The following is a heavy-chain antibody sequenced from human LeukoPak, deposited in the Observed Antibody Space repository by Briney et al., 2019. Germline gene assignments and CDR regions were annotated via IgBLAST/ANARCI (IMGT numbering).Heavy chain of an antibody. CDR3: ARGSGAYSGSYYAWFDP. J-gene: IGHJ5*02. CDR2: INPYNGNT. CDR1: GYTFTSYG. Sequence: GASVKVSCKAPGYTFTSYGFSWVRQAPGQGLEWMGCINPYNGNTNYAQKLQGRVTMTTDTSTSTAYMELRSLRSDDTAVYYCARGSGAYSGSYYAWFDPWGQGTLVTVSS. V-gene: IGHV1-18*01. D-gene: IGHD1-26*01.